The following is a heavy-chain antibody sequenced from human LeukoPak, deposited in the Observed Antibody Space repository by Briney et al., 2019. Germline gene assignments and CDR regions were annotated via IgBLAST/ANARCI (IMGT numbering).Heavy chain of an antibody. D-gene: IGHD3-10*01. Sequence: GASVKVSCQASGYAFRSYGISWVRQAPGQGLQWMGWISGNNGNTDYAQKLQGRVTVTTDTSTSTAYMELRSLRFDDTAVYYCARYRYYGSGSWSYFDYRGQGTLVSVTS. J-gene: IGHJ4*02. CDR3: ARYRYYGSGSWSYFDY. CDR2: ISGNNGNT. CDR1: GYAFRSYG. V-gene: IGHV1-18*01.